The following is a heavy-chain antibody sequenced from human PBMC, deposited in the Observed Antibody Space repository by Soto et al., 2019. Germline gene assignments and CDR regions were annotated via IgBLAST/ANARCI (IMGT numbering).Heavy chain of an antibody. Sequence: QLVESGGGLVQPGRSLRLSCAASGFTFDDYAMYRVRQGPGKGLEWVSGISWDSGRIGYADSVKGRFTISRDNAKNSLYLQMNSLRPEDTALYYCAKARLWGGDGYNSYYYNAMDVWGQGTTVTVSS. CDR2: ISWDSGRI. CDR3: AKARLWGGDGYNSYYYNAMDV. CDR1: GFTFDDYA. J-gene: IGHJ6*02. V-gene: IGHV3-9*01. D-gene: IGHD3-16*01.